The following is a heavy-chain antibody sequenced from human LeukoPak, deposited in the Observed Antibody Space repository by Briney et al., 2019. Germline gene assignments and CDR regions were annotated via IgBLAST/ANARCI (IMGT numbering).Heavy chain of an antibody. CDR2: TYYRSKWSS. V-gene: IGHV6-1*01. Sequence: SQTLSLTCVISGDRVSSNSATWNWIRQSPSRGLEWLGRTYYRSKWSSDYAPSVKSRITINPDTSKNEFSLQLNSVTLEDTAVYFCTREAVAGFNYWGQGTLVTVSS. CDR3: TREAVAGFNY. D-gene: IGHD6-19*01. CDR1: GDRVSSNSAT. J-gene: IGHJ4*02.